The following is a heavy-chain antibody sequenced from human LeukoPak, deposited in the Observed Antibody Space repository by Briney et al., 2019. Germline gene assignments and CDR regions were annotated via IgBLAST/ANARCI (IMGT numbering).Heavy chain of an antibody. Sequence: GGSLRLSCAASGFTFSDYYMSWIRQAPGEGLEWVSYISTSGSTVYYADSVKGRFTISRDNAKNSLYLQMNSLRVEDTAVYFWGGGEQLVSVYYYIDVWGKGTTVTISS. J-gene: IGHJ6*03. D-gene: IGHD6-13*01. CDR3: GGGEQLVSVYYYIDV. CDR2: ISTSGSTV. V-gene: IGHV3-11*01. CDR1: GFTFSDYY.